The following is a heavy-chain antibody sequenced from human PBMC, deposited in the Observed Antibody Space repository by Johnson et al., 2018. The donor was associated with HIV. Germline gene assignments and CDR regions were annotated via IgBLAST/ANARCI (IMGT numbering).Heavy chain of an antibody. CDR3: VRGGQWGATDAFDV. D-gene: IGHD6-19*01. V-gene: IGHV3-33*01. J-gene: IGHJ3*01. CDR1: GFTFSSYG. CDR2: IWYDGTNK. Sequence: QVQLVESGGGVVQPGRSLRLSCAASGFTFSSYGMHWVRQAPGKGLEWVALIWYDGTNKYYADSVKGRFTISRDNSKNTLYLQMNSLRAEDTAVYYCVRGGQWGATDAFDVWGQGTMVTVSS.